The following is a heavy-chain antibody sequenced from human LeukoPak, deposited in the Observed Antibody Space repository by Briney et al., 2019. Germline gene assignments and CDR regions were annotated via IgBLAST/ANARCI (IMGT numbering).Heavy chain of an antibody. CDR1: GGSFSDYY. J-gene: IGHJ4*02. V-gene: IGHV4-34*01. CDR2: VNHSGST. Sequence: SETLSLTCAVYGGSFSDYYWTWIRQPPGKGLEWIGEVNHSGSTNYNPSLKSRVTISVDTSKNQFSLKLSSVTAADTAVYYCVRDSRLTGTHYFDYWGQGTLVTVSS. CDR3: VRDSRLTGTHYFDY. D-gene: IGHD1-20*01.